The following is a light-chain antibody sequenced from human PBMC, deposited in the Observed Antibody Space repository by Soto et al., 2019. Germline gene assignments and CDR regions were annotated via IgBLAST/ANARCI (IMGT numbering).Light chain of an antibody. Sequence: EIVMTQSPATLSVSPGERATLSCRARQSVSSNLAWYQQKPGQAPRLLIYGASTRATGIPARFSGSGSGTEFTLTISSLQSEDFAVYDCQQYNNWPPKWTFGQGTKVDIK. CDR1: QSVSSN. CDR3: QQYNNWPPKWT. J-gene: IGKJ1*01. CDR2: GAS. V-gene: IGKV3-15*01.